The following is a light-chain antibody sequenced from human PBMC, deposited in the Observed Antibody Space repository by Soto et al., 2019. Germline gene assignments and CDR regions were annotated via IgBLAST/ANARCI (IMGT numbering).Light chain of an antibody. Sequence: DIQMTQSPSTLSASEGDRVTITCRASQSISGRLAWYQQKPGKAPKLLISKASSLESGVPSRFSGSGSGTEFTLTISSLQPDDFATYYCQQYDSYSVSFGPGTKVDIK. CDR1: QSISGR. V-gene: IGKV1-5*03. CDR3: QQYDSYSVS. J-gene: IGKJ3*01. CDR2: KAS.